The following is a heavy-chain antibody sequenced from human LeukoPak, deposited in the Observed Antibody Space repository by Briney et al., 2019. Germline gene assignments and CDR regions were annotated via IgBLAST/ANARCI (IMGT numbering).Heavy chain of an antibody. CDR2: ISGSGGST. Sequence: GGSLRLSCAASGFTSDVYGMSWVRQAPGKGLEWVSAISGSGGSTYYADSVKGRFTISRDNSKNTLYLQMNSLRAEDTAVYYCAKDTASSWWYFDLWGRGTLVTVSS. D-gene: IGHD5-18*01. CDR3: AKDTASSWWYFDL. CDR1: GFTSDVYG. V-gene: IGHV3-23*01. J-gene: IGHJ2*01.